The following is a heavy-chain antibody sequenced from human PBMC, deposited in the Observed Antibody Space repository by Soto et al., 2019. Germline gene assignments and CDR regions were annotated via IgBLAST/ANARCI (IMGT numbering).Heavy chain of an antibody. V-gene: IGHV4-39*01. CDR2: IYYSGST. J-gene: IGHJ6*02. Sequence: SETLSLTCTVSVGSISSSSYYWGWIRQPPGKGLEWIGSIYYSGSTYYNPSLKSRVTISVDTSKNQFSLKLSSVTAADTAVYYCASSTIFGVDPYYYYGMDVWGQGTTVTVSS. D-gene: IGHD3-3*01. CDR3: ASSTIFGVDPYYYYGMDV. CDR1: VGSISSSSYY.